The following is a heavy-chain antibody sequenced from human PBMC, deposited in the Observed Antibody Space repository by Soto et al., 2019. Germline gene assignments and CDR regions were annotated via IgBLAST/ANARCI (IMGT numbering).Heavy chain of an antibody. CDR2: ISSSSSYT. Sequence: GSQTLTCTAAGFTSSDYYMSWIRQSPGKRLKWVSYISSSSSYTNYADSVKGRFTISRDNAKNSLYLKMNSLRAEDTAVYYCARAIAVAAYEGYWGQGTMVTVSS. J-gene: IGHJ4*02. CDR3: ARAIAVAAYEGY. CDR1: GFTSSDYY. D-gene: IGHD6-19*01. V-gene: IGHV3-11*06.